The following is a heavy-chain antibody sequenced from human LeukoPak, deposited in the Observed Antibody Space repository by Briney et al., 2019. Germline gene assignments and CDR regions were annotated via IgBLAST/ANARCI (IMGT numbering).Heavy chain of an antibody. CDR2: INPNSGGT. V-gene: IGHV1-2*02. D-gene: IGHD3-22*01. CDR1: GYTFTGYY. J-gene: IGHJ5*02. Sequence: ASVKVSCKASGYTFTGYYMHWVRQAPGQGLEWMGWINPNSGGTNYAQKFQGRVTMTRDTSISTAYMELSRLRSDDTAVYYCARVPGYYYDSSGYPSRFDPWGQGTLVTVSS. CDR3: ARVPGYYYDSSGYPSRFDP.